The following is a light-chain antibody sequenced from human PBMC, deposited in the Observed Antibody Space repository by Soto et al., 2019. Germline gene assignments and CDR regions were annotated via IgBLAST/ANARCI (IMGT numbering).Light chain of an antibody. CDR3: QKYNSEPFT. CDR1: QGIRNY. J-gene: IGKJ3*01. V-gene: IGKV1-27*01. CDR2: AAS. Sequence: DIQMTQSPSSLSASVGDRVTITCRASQGIRNYLAWYQQKPGKVPKLLIYAASTLQSGVPSRFSGSGSGTDFTLTISSLQPEDVAAYYGQKYNSEPFTFGPGTKVYIK.